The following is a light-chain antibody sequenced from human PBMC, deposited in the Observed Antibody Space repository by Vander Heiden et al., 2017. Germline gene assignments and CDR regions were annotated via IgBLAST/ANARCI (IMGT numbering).Light chain of an antibody. CDR1: SSDVGGYNY. CDR2: EVT. Sequence: QSALTQPPSASGSPGQSVTIPCTGTSSDVGGYNYVSWYQQYPGKAPTVIIYEVTKRPSGVPDRFSGSKSGNTASLTVSGLQAEDEADYYCCSYAGSNNYVFGTGTTVTVL. V-gene: IGLV2-8*01. J-gene: IGLJ1*01. CDR3: CSYAGSNNYV.